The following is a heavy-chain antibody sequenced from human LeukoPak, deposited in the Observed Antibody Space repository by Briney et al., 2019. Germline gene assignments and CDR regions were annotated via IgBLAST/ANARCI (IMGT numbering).Heavy chain of an antibody. J-gene: IGHJ6*02. CDR3: ARKVRAGPFQLRFLEWSSFYYYYGMDV. D-gene: IGHD3-3*01. Sequence: PGGSLRLSCAASGFTFATYSMNWIRQAPGKGLEWVSSISHTGSYIYYADSMRGRFTTSRDNAKNSLYLHMDSLRAEDTAVYYCARKVRAGPFQLRFLEWSSFYYYYGMDVWGQGTTVTVSS. V-gene: IGHV3-21*01. CDR1: GFTFATYS. CDR2: ISHTGSYI.